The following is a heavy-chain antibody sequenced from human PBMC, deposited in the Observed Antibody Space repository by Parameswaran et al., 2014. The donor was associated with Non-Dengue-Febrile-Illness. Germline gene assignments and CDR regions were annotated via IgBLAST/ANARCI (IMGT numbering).Heavy chain of an antibody. D-gene: IGHD3-16*01. CDR3: ARDASTLGGGDY. CDR2: INPSGGST. J-gene: IGHJ4*02. Sequence: WVRQAPGQGLEWMGIINPSGGSTSYAQKFQGRVTMTRDTSTSTVYMELSSLRSEDTAVYYCARDASTLGGGDYWGQGTLVTVSS. V-gene: IGHV1-46*01.